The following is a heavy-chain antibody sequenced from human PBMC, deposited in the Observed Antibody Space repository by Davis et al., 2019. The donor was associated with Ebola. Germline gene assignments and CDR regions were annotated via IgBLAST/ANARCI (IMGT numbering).Heavy chain of an antibody. Sequence: PGGSLRLSCVASGFTFSRYEMNWVRQAPGKGLEWVSFISASGSPIYYADSVKGRFIISRDTARSSVHLQMDSLRAEDTGIYYCARGPLTALDYWGQGTLVTVSS. CDR3: ARGPLTALDY. CDR1: GFTFSRYE. D-gene: IGHD3-9*01. CDR2: ISASGSPI. V-gene: IGHV3-48*03. J-gene: IGHJ4*02.